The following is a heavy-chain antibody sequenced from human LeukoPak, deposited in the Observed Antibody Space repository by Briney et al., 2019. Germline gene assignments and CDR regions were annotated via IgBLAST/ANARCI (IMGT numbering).Heavy chain of an antibody. J-gene: IGHJ5*02. CDR1: GGSISSYY. CDR2: IYYSGST. D-gene: IGHD3-10*01. Sequence: SETLSLTCNVSGGSISSYYWSWIRQPPGKGLEWIGYIYYSGSTNYNPSLKSRVTISVDTSKNQFSLKLSSVTAADTAVYYCARGEWFGELSWFDPWGQGTLVTVSS. CDR3: ARGEWFGELSWFDP. V-gene: IGHV4-59*01.